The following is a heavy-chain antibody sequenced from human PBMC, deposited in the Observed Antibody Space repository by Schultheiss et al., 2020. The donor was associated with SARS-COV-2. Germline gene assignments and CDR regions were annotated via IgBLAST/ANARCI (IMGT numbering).Heavy chain of an antibody. CDR1: GGSISSYY. J-gene: IGHJ5*02. Sequence: SETLSLTCTVSGGSISSYYCSWIRQPPGKGLEWIGYTYHSGDNRYNPSLKSRATISVDTSKNQFSLKLSSVTAADTAVYYCARDRSWFDPWGQGTLVTVSS. CDR2: TYHSGDN. CDR3: ARDRSWFDP. V-gene: IGHV4-59*12.